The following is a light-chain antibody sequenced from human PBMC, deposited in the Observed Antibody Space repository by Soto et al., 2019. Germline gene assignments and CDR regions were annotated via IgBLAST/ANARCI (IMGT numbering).Light chain of an antibody. CDR3: AAWDGSLNGVV. CDR2: SND. Sequence: QSVLTQPPSASGTAGQRVTISCSGSTSNIGRNTVSWYQQVPGTAPKLLIHSNDQRPSGVPDRFSGSKSGTSASLAISGLQSEDEVDYYCAAWDGSLNGVVFGGGTKVTVL. CDR1: TSNIGRNT. V-gene: IGLV1-44*01. J-gene: IGLJ3*02.